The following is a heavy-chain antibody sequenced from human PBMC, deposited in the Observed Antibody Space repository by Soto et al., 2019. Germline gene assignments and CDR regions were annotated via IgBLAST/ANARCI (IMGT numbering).Heavy chain of an antibody. CDR2: IIPIFGTA. J-gene: IGHJ6*02. V-gene: IGHV1-69*13. Sequence: SVKVSCKASGGTFSSYAISWVRQAPGQGLEWMGGIIPIFGTANYAQKFQGRVTITADESTSTAYMERSSLRSEDTAVYYCAQSDDSIAALQGGMDVCGQGNTVTVSS. CDR1: GGTFSSYA. CDR3: AQSDDSIAALQGGMDV. D-gene: IGHD6-6*01.